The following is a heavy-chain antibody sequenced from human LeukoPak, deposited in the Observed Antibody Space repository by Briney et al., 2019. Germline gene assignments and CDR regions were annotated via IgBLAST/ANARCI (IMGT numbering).Heavy chain of an antibody. CDR3: ARGRVLRYFRGTEKDY. CDR1: GGSFSGYY. J-gene: IGHJ4*02. CDR2: INHSGST. D-gene: IGHD3-9*01. V-gene: IGHV4-34*01. Sequence: PSETLSLTCAVYGGSFSGYYWSWIRQPPGKGLEWIGEINHSGSTNYNPSLKSRVTISVDTSKNQFSLKLSSVTAADTAVYYCARGRVLRYFRGTEKDYWGQGTLVTVSS.